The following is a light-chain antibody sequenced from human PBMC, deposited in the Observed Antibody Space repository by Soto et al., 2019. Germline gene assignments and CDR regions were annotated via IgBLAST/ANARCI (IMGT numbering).Light chain of an antibody. CDR1: STKIGAGYY. CDR2: GNS. CDR3: QSYDSSLSAYV. J-gene: IGLJ1*01. Sequence: QSVLTQPASVSGAPGQGVTISCTGSSTKIGAGYYVHWYQQLPGTAPKLLIYGNSNRPSGVPDRFSGSKSGTSASLAITGLQAEDEADYYCQSYDSSLSAYVFGTGTKVTVL. V-gene: IGLV1-40*01.